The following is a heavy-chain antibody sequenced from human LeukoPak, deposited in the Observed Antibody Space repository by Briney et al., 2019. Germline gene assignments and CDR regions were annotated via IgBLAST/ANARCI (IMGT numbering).Heavy chain of an antibody. V-gene: IGHV3-33*01. J-gene: IGHJ4*02. D-gene: IGHD6-13*01. CDR3: ATGPRSAAAGIFDY. CDR2: ICCYGSTT. Sequence: GRSLRLSCAASGFTFSSYTMHWVRQAPGKGLQWVAFICCYGSTTYYADSVKGRFTISRDNSMSTLYLQMNSLRAEDTAVYYCATGPRSAAAGIFDYWGQGTLVTVSS. CDR1: GFTFSSYT.